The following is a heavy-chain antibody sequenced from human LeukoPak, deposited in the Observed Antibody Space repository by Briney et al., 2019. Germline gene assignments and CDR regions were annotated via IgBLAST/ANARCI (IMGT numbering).Heavy chain of an antibody. Sequence: ASVKVSCKASGYTFTGYYMHWVRQAPGQGLEWMGWINPNSGGTNYAQKFQGRVTMTRDTSISTAYMELRSVRSDDTAVYYCARDHGDDAFDIWGPGTMVTVSS. CDR1: GYTFTGYY. CDR3: ARDHGDDAFDI. V-gene: IGHV1-2*02. D-gene: IGHD3-3*01. J-gene: IGHJ3*02. CDR2: INPNSGGT.